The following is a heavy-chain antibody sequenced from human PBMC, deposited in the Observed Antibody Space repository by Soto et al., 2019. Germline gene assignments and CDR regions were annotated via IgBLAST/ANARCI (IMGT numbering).Heavy chain of an antibody. J-gene: IGHJ4*02. V-gene: IGHV5-10-1*01. CDR1: GYSFTSYW. CDR2: IDPINSYT. Sequence: ESLTISFTGSGYSFTSYWISWVRQMPGKGLEWMGRIDPINSYTNYSPSFQGHVTISADKSFSTAYLQWSSLKASDTAMYYCARRYSSSSLPDYWGQGTLVTVSS. CDR3: ARRYSSSSLPDY. D-gene: IGHD6-6*01.